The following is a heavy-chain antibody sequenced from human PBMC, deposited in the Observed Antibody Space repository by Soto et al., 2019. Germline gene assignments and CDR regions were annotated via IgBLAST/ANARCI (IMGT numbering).Heavy chain of an antibody. V-gene: IGHV3-30*18. CDR2: ISYDGSNK. D-gene: IGHD2-15*01. Sequence: QVQLVESGGGVVQPGRSLRLSCAASGFTFSSYGMHWVRQAPGKGLEWVAVISYDGSNKYYADSVKGRFTISRDNSKNTLYLQMNSLRAEDTAVYYCAEDHELRYCSGGSCYYFDYWGQGTLVTVSS. CDR3: AEDHELRYCSGGSCYYFDY. CDR1: GFTFSSYG. J-gene: IGHJ4*02.